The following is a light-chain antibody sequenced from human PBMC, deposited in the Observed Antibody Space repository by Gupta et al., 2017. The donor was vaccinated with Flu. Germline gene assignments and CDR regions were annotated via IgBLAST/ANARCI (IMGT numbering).Light chain of an antibody. CDR2: DVT. J-gene: IGLJ1*01. CDR3: ASYSIISSYL. Sequence: QSALTQPASVSGSPGQSITISCTGTNSDIGTYRYVSWYQQHPGKVPKLLIYDVTNRPSEVSSRFTGSKSGNTASLTISGLQAKDEADYYCASYSIISSYLFGTGTRVTVL. CDR1: NSDIGTYRY. V-gene: IGLV2-14*03.